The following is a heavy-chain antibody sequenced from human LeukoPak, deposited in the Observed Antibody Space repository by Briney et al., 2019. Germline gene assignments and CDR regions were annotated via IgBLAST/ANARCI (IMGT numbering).Heavy chain of an antibody. CDR3: REDTGRDGYSFDY. D-gene: IGHD5-24*01. Sequence: GASVKVSCKASGYTFTGYHIHWVRQAPGQGLEWMGWIDPNSGGTNYVQKFQGRVTMTRDTSISTAYMELSRLRADDTAEYYWREDTGRDGYSFDYWGQGTLVTVSS. CDR2: IDPNSGGT. J-gene: IGHJ4*02. CDR1: GYTFTGYH. V-gene: IGHV1-2*02.